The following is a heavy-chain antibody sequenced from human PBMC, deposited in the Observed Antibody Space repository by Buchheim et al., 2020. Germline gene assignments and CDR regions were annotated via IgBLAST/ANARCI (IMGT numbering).Heavy chain of an antibody. J-gene: IGHJ4*02. CDR2: LSVSGNTT. CDR3: AKVYHRGYSFVPFDY. V-gene: IGHV3-23*01. CDR1: GFTFRLHA. D-gene: IGHD5-18*01. Sequence: EVQLLDSGGGLVQPGGSLRLSCSASGFTFRLHAMTWVRQAPGRGLECVAVLSVSGNTTFYPDSLKGRFTISRANSKHKLYFQMNSLRVEDTATYYCAKVYHRGYSFVPFDYWGQGTL.